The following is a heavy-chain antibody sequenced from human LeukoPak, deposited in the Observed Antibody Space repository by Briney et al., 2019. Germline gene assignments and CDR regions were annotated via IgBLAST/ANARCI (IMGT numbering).Heavy chain of an antibody. CDR3: ARDFAPHDAFDI. V-gene: IGHV3-74*01. CDR1: GGSFSGYY. CDR2: INSDGSST. Sequence: PSETLSLTCAVYGGSFSGYYWSWIRQPPGKGLVWVSRINSDGSSTSYADSVKGRFTISRDNAKNTLYLQMNSLRAEDTAVYYCARDFAPHDAFDIWGQGTMVTVSS. D-gene: IGHD3-3*01. J-gene: IGHJ3*02.